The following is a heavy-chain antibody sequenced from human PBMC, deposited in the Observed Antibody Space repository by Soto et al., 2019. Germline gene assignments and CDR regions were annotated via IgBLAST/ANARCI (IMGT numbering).Heavy chain of an antibody. J-gene: IGHJ4*02. D-gene: IGHD3-22*01. CDR3: TAQFYFDASGYSFDL. CDR1: GFTFNNAW. V-gene: IGHV3-15*01. CDR2: MKSKSEGETT. Sequence: VGSLRLSCAASGFTFNNAWMGWVRQAPGQGLEWVGHMKSKSEGETTDYAAPVKGRFTISRDDSKNTVYLQMNSLTTEDTAVYYCTAQFYFDASGYSFDLWGQGTLVTVSS.